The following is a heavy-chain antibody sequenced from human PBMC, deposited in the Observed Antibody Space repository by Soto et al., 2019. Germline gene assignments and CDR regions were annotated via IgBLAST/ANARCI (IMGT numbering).Heavy chain of an antibody. J-gene: IGHJ4*02. CDR1: GYTFTSYY. CDR2: INPSGGST. D-gene: IGHD5-12*01. V-gene: IGHV1-46*01. Sequence: QVQLVQSGAELKKPGASVKVSCMASGYTFTSYYMHWVRQAPGQGLEWMGIINPSGGSTSYAQKFQGRVTMTRDTSTSTVYMELSSLRSEDTAVYYCARARGIVATIVASFDYWGQGTLVTVSS. CDR3: ARARGIVATIVASFDY.